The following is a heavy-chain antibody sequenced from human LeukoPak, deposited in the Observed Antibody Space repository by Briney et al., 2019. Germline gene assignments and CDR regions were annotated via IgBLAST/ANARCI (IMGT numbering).Heavy chain of an antibody. D-gene: IGHD3-9*01. Sequence: GGSLRLSCAASGFTFSGYWMSWVRQAPGKGLEWVANIKQDGSEKYYVDSVKGRFTISRDNAKNSLYLQMNSLRAEDTAVYYCARDRYLDVWGKGTTVTVSS. J-gene: IGHJ6*04. V-gene: IGHV3-7*01. CDR1: GFTFSGYW. CDR3: ARDRYLDV. CDR2: IKQDGSEK.